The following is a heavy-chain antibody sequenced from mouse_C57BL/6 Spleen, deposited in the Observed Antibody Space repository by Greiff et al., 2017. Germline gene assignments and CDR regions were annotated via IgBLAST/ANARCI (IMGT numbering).Heavy chain of an antibody. D-gene: IGHD1-1*01. J-gene: IGHJ2*01. Sequence: QVQLQQSGPELVKPGASVKISCKASGYAFSSSWMNWVKQRPGQGLEWIGRIYPGDGDTNYNGKFKGKATLTADKSSSTAYMQLSSLTSEDSAVYSCARHCYKDYFDYWGQGTTLTVSS. CDR3: ARHCYKDYFDY. V-gene: IGHV1-82*01. CDR2: IYPGDGDT. CDR1: GYAFSSSW.